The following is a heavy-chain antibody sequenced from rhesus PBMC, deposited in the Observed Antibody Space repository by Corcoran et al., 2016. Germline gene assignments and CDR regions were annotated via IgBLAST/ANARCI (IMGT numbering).Heavy chain of an antibody. J-gene: IGHJ4*01. CDR2: NYGSGGST. CDR1: GGSISDSYY. CDR3: AREIAAASLDY. D-gene: IGHD6-31*01. Sequence: QVQLQESGPGLVKPSETLSLPCAVSGGSISDSYYWSWIRQPPGKGLEWIGYNYGSGGSTYYNPSRKSRVTISTDTSKNQFSLKLSAVTAADTAVYYCAREIAAASLDYWGQGVLVTVSS. V-gene: IGHV4-106*01.